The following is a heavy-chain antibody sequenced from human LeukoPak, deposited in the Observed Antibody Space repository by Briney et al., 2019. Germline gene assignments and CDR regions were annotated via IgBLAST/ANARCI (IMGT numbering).Heavy chain of an antibody. D-gene: IGHD5-18*01. Sequence: SETLSLTCTVSGGSISSYYWSWIRQPPGKGLEWIGYIYYSGSTNYNPSLKSRVTISVETSKNQFSLKLSSVTAADTAVYYCARGTAMVSLYYYYYYMDVWGKGTTVTVSS. CDR3: ARGTAMVSLYYYYYYMDV. CDR1: GGSISSYY. V-gene: IGHV4-59*01. CDR2: IYYSGST. J-gene: IGHJ6*03.